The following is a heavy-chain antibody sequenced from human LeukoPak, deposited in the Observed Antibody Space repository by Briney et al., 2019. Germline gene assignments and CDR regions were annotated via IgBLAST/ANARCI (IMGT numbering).Heavy chain of an antibody. V-gene: IGHV4-30-2*03. CDR2: IYHSGST. CDR1: GGSISSGGYS. J-gene: IGHJ5*02. CDR3: ATGGGIGVSHA. Sequence: PSETLSLTCAVSGGSISSGGYSWSWIRQPPGKGLEWIGYIYHSGSTYYNPSLKSRVTVSADTSKNQFYLRLSSVTAADTALYYCATGGGIGVSHAWGQGTLVPVSS. D-gene: IGHD5/OR15-5a*01.